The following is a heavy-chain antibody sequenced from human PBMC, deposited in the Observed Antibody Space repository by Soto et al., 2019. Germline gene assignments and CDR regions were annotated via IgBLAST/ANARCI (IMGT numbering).Heavy chain of an antibody. V-gene: IGHV3-74*01. CDR2: INSDGSST. CDR1: GFTFSSYW. D-gene: IGHD3-9*01. Sequence: HPGGSLRLSCAASGFTFSSYWMHWVRQAPEKGLVWVSRINSDGSSTSYADSVKGRFTISRDNAKNTLYLQMNSLRAEDTAVYYCARGWPPLLRYFDWLSSAFDYWGQGTLVTVSS. CDR3: ARGWPPLLRYFDWLSSAFDY. J-gene: IGHJ4*02.